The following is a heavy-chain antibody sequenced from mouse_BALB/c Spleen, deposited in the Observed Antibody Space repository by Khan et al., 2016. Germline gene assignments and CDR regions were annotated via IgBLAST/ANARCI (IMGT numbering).Heavy chain of an antibody. V-gene: IGHV9-2-1*01. CDR2: INTETGEP. J-gene: IGHJ4*01. CDR1: GYTFTDYS. CDR3: ASSTLVARNYYAMDY. Sequence: QIQLVQSGPELKKPGETVKISCKASGYTFTDYSMHWVKQAPGKGLKWMGWINTETGEPTYADDFKGRFAFSLETSASTAYLEINNLKNEDTATYFCASSTLVARNYYAMDYWGQGTSFTVSP. D-gene: IGHD1-1*01.